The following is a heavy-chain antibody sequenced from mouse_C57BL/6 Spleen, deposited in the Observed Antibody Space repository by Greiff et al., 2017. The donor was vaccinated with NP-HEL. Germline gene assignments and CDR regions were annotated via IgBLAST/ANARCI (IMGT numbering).Heavy chain of an antibody. Sequence: VQLQQSGPELVKPGASVKISCKASGYAFSSSWMNWVKQRPGKGLEWIGRIYPGDGDTNYNGKFKGKATLTADKSSSTAYMQLSSLTSEDSAVYFCARSNGRSYSNYVAWFAYWGQGTLVTVSA. CDR1: GYAFSSSW. V-gene: IGHV1-82*01. CDR2: IYPGDGDT. J-gene: IGHJ3*01. CDR3: ARSNGRSYSNYVAWFAY. D-gene: IGHD2-5*01.